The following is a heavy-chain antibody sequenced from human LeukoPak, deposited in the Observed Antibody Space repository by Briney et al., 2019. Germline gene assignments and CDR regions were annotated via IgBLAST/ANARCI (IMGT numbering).Heavy chain of an antibody. V-gene: IGHV4-34*01. CDR1: GGSLSGYY. J-gene: IGHJ4*02. D-gene: IGHD3-10*01. Sequence: PSETLSLTCAVYGGSLSGYYWSWIRQPPGKGLEWIGEINHSGSTNYNPSLKSRVTISVDTSKNQFSLKLSSVTAADTAVYYCARGPRGGGLDYWGQGTLVTVSS. CDR2: INHSGST. CDR3: ARGPRGGGLDY.